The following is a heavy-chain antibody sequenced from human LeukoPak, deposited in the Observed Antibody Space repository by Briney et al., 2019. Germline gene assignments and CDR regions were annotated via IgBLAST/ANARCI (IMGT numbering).Heavy chain of an antibody. D-gene: IGHD3-3*01. CDR1: GFTFSSYA. Sequence: GGSLRLSCAASGFTFSSYAMSWVRQAPGKGLEWVSAISGSGGSTHYADSVKGRFTISRDNSKNTLYLQMNSLRAEDTAVYYCAKDRALAAYDFWSGYYDYDYWGQGTLVTVSS. J-gene: IGHJ4*02. CDR3: AKDRALAAYDFWSGYYDYDY. V-gene: IGHV3-23*01. CDR2: ISGSGGST.